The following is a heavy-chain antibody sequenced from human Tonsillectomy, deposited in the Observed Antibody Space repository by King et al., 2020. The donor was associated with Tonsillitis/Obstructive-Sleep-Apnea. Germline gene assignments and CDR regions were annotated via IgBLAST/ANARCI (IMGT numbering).Heavy chain of an antibody. CDR1: EFSFSYYW. D-gene: IGHD6-13*01. Sequence: QLVQSGGGLVQPGGSLRLSCAASEFSFSYYWLTGVRQAPGKGLGWVANIKEVGIEKHYLYFVKGRFTISRDNAKTSLYLQMNSLRAEDTAVYYCARATYSPNWFDPWGQGTLVTVSS. CDR2: IKEVGIEK. CDR3: ARATYSPNWFDP. V-gene: IGHV3-7*04. J-gene: IGHJ5*02.